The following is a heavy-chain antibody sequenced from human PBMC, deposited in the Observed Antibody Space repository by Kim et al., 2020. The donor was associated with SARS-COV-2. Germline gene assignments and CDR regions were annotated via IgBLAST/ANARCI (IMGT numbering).Heavy chain of an antibody. D-gene: IGHD3-22*01. CDR3: AGDYYDSSGYYKSPYY. CDR2: ISAYTANT. V-gene: IGHV1-18*01. J-gene: IGHJ4*02. Sequence: ASVKVSCKASGYTFSSYGLAWVRQAPGQGLEWRGWISAYTANTHYSQKFQGRVTMTTDTSTNTVYMELRSLRSDDTAVYYCAGDYYDSSGYYKSPYYWGQGTLVTVSS. CDR1: GYTFSSYG.